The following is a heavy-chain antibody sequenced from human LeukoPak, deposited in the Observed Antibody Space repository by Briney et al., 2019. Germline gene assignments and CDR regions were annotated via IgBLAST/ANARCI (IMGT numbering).Heavy chain of an antibody. J-gene: IGHJ4*02. V-gene: IGHV3-23*01. Sequence: GSLRLSCAASEFTFSSYGMSWVRQAPGKGLEWVSSISGSGGSTQYADSVKGRFTISRDNSKNTLYLQMNSLRAEDTAVYYCARDYGDYVSPDYWGQGTLVTVSS. CDR2: ISGSGGST. CDR1: EFTFSSYG. CDR3: ARDYGDYVSPDY. D-gene: IGHD4-17*01.